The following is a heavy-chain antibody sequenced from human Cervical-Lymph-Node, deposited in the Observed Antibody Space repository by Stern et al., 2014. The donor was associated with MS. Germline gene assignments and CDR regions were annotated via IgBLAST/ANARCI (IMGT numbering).Heavy chain of an antibody. CDR1: GFSFSRYA. V-gene: IGHV3-33*01. CDR3: ASAYSSSHYYFDY. CDR2: IWYDGSNP. D-gene: IGHD6-13*01. Sequence: VHLVESGGGVVQPGRSLRLSCAASGFSFSRYAMHWVRQAPGKGLEWVALIWYDGSNPYYADSVTGRFTISRDNYKNTLYLQMNSRRAEDTAVYYCASAYSSSHYYFDYWGQGTLVTVSS. J-gene: IGHJ4*02.